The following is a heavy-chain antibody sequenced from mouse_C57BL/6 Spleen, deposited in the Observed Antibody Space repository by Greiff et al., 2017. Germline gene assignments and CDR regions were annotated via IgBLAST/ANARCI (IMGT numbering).Heavy chain of an antibody. D-gene: IGHD2-2*01. J-gene: IGHJ3*01. CDR1: GYTFTSYW. CDR3: SSSFYYGYDVRFAY. CDR2: IDPSDSYT. V-gene: IGHV1-69*01. Sequence: QVQLKQPGAELVMPGASVKLSCKASGYTFTSYWMHWVKQRPGQGLEWIGEIDPSDSYTKYNQKFKGKSTLTVDKSSSTAYMQLSSLTSEDSAVYYCSSSFYYGYDVRFAYGGQGTLVTVSA.